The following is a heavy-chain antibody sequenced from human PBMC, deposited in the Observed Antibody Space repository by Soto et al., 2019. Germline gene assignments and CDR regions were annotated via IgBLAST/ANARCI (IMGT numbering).Heavy chain of an antibody. CDR1: GGTFSRYS. V-gene: IGHV1-69*08. D-gene: IGHD2-2*01. CDR3: AREDRDRETGLVPAAIDGMDV. Sequence: QVQLVQSGAEVKKPGSSVKVSCKASGGTFSRYSMTWVRQAPGHGIEWIGRIIPIFGIASYAQKFQGRVTITADDSTSTAYMELSSLRSDDTAVYYCAREDRDRETGLVPAAIDGMDVWGQGTTVTVSS. J-gene: IGHJ6*02. CDR2: IIPIFGIA.